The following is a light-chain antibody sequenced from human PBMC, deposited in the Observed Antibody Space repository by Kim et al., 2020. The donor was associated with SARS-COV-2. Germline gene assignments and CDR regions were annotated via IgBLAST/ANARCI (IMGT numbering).Light chain of an antibody. CDR3: ATWDSSLSVGV. Sequence: QSVLTQPPSVSAAPGQKVTISCSGSRSNIGNNPVSWYQQFPGTAPKLITYDNDKRPSGIPDPFSSSKSGTSATLGITGLRTGDEADYYCATWDSSLSVGVFGGGTKVTVL. J-gene: IGLJ3*02. CDR1: RSNIGNNP. V-gene: IGLV1-51*01. CDR2: DND.